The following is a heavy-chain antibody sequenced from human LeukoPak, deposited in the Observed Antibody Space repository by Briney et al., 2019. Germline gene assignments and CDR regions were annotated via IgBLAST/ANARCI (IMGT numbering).Heavy chain of an antibody. CDR1: GFTFSSYA. J-gene: IGHJ5*02. D-gene: IGHD2-2*01. CDR3: AKRGYCSSTSCYAGKGWFDP. CDR2: ISGSGGST. V-gene: IGHV3-23*01. Sequence: GGSLRLSCADSGFTFSSYAMSWVRQAPGKGLEWVSAISGSGGSTYYADSVKGRFTISRDNSKNTLYLQMNSLRAEDTAVYYCAKRGYCSSTSCYAGKGWFDPWGQGTLVTVSS.